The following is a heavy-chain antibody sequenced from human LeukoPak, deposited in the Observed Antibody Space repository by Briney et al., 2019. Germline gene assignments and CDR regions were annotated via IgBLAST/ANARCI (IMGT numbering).Heavy chain of an antibody. Sequence: GRSLRLSCAASGFTFSSYGMHWVRQAPGKGLEWVAVISYDGSNKYYADSVKGRFTISRDNSKNTLYLQMNSLRAEDKAVYYCAKSRPLYYYDSSGYFRSNYGMDVWGQGTTVAVSS. D-gene: IGHD3-22*01. J-gene: IGHJ6*02. CDR1: GFTFSSYG. CDR2: ISYDGSNK. CDR3: AKSRPLYYYDSSGYFRSNYGMDV. V-gene: IGHV3-30*18.